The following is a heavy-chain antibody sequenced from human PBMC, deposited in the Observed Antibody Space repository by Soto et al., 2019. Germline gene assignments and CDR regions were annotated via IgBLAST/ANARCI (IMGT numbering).Heavy chain of an antibody. CDR2: IYYSGST. D-gene: IGHD2-15*01. CDR1: GGSISSSSYY. J-gene: IGHJ6*02. CDR3: ARTNVVVAVIHYYYGMDV. Sequence: SETLSLTCTVSGGSISSSSYYWGWIRQPPGKGLEWIGSIYYSGSTYYNPSLKSRVTISVDTSKNQFSLKLSSVTAADTAVYYCARTNVVVAVIHYYYGMDVWGQGTTVTVSS. V-gene: IGHV4-39*01.